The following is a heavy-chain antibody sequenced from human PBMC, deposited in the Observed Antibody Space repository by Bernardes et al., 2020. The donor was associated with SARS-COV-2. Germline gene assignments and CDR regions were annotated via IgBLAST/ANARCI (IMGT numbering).Heavy chain of an antibody. CDR2: IYYSGST. Sequence: SETLPLTCTVSGGSVSSGSYYWSWIRQPPGTGLEWLGYIYYSGSTNYNPSLQSRVTISVDTSKNQFSLKLSSVTAADTAVYYCARGRRITIFGVVAHIDYWGQGTRVTGSS. D-gene: IGHD3-3*01. CDR3: ARGRRITIFGVVAHIDY. V-gene: IGHV4-61*01. J-gene: IGHJ4*02. CDR1: GGSVSSGSYY.